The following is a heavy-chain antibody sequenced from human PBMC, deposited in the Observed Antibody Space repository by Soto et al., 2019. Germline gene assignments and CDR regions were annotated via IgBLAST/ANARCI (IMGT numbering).Heavy chain of an antibody. CDR3: ARQVLGDSSGSRWYFDL. J-gene: IGHJ2*01. CDR2: IYYAGST. D-gene: IGHD6-19*01. V-gene: IGHV4-39*01. Sequence: QLQLQESGPGLVKPSETLSLTCTVSGGSISSSSYYWGWIREPPGKGLEWIGSIYYAGSTFYNASLKSRVTIAVDTAKSRFPLKLSSVTAADTAVYYWARQVLGDSSGSRWYFDLWGRGPLVTVSS. CDR1: GGSISSSSYY.